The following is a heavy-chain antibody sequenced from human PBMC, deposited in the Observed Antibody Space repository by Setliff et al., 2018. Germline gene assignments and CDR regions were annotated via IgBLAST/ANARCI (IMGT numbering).Heavy chain of an antibody. Sequence: NPSETLSLTCTVSGGSMTSDYWSWIRQPAGKGLEWIGRICSSENAIGRICRGSNTHYNPSLQSRVTMSLDTSTNQFSLRLSSVTAADTAVYYCARTSRDGATYMDVWGKGTTVTVSS. V-gene: IGHV4-4*07. CDR1: GGSMTSDY. J-gene: IGHJ6*03. D-gene: IGHD3-10*01. CDR3: ARTSRDGATYMDV. CDR2: ICRGSNT.